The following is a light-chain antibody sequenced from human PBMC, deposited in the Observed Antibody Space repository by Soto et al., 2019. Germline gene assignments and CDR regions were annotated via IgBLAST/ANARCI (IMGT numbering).Light chain of an antibody. CDR3: QVWDSAVDHHNYV. CDR1: KNGSKS. J-gene: IGLJ1*01. CDR2: HDS. V-gene: IGLV3-21*02. Sequence: SYELTQAPSVSRAPGQTARIPGGGNKNGSKSVHWYQQKPGQAPVLVVYHDSDRPSGIPERFSGSNSENTATLTISRVEAGDEADYFCQVWDSAVDHHNYVFGAGTKVTVL.